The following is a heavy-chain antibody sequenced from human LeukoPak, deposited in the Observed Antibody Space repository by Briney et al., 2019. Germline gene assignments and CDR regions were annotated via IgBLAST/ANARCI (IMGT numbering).Heavy chain of an antibody. V-gene: IGHV1-8*01. Sequence: ASVKVSCKASGYTFTSYDINWVRQATGQGLEWMGWMNPNSGNTGYAQKFQGRVTMTRNTSISTAYMELSSLRSEDTAVYYCARGLAARRRLVHYYFDYWGQGTLVTVSS. CDR3: ARGLAARRRLVHYYFDY. CDR2: MNPNSGNT. CDR1: GYTFTSYD. D-gene: IGHD6-6*01. J-gene: IGHJ4*02.